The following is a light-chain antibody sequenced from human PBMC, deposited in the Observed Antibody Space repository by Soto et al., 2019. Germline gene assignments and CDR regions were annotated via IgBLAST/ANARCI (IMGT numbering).Light chain of an antibody. J-gene: IGLJ1*01. CDR2: DVN. V-gene: IGLV2-14*03. CDR3: NSYTSSSTYV. CDR1: SSDVGGYSF. Sequence: QPVLTQPASVSGSPGQSITISCTGTSSDVGGYSFVSWYQQLPGKAPKLVIYDVNNRPSGVSNRFSGSKSGNTASLTISGLQTEDEADYYCNSYTSSSTYVFGTGTKFTVL.